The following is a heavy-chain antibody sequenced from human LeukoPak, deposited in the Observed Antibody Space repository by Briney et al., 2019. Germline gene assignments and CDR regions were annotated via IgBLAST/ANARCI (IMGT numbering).Heavy chain of an antibody. CDR1: GFTFSSYG. V-gene: IGHV3-33*08. CDR2: IWYGGSNK. J-gene: IGHJ4*02. CDR3: ARWDFWSGYYFDY. D-gene: IGHD3-3*01. Sequence: GGSLRLSCAASGFTFSSYGMHWVRQAPGKGLEWVAVIWYGGSNKYYADSVKGRFTISRDNSKNTLYLQMNSLRAEDTAVYYCARWDFWSGYYFDYWGQGTLVTVSS.